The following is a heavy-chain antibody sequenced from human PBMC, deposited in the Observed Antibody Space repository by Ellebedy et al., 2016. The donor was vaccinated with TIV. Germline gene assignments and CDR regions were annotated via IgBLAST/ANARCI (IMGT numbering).Heavy chain of an antibody. CDR3: ASSRYHYYLGNTIFAY. CDR1: GFTFSSYA. J-gene: IGHJ4*02. V-gene: IGHV3-23*01. CDR2: LNANGVVI. Sequence: GESLKISCAASGFTFSSYAMSWVRQAPGKGLEWVAGLNANGVVIAYADSVKGRSTISRDNSKHTLYLQMNSLRPEDTAVYYCASSRYHYYLGNTIFAYWGQGTLVTVSS. D-gene: IGHD3-10*01.